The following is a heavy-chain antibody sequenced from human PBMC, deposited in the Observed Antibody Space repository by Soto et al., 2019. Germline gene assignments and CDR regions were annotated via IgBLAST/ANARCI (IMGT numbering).Heavy chain of an antibody. J-gene: IGHJ6*02. CDR1: GFTFSSYS. Sequence: GGSLRLSCAASGFTFSSYSMNWVRQAPGKGLEWVGRIKSKTDGGTTDYAAPVKGRFTISRDDSKNTLYLQMNSLKTEDTAVYYCTRPGHNYYGSGSYSFGYGMDVWGQGTTVTVSS. CDR3: TRPGHNYYGSGSYSFGYGMDV. V-gene: IGHV3-15*01. D-gene: IGHD3-10*01. CDR2: IKSKTDGGTT.